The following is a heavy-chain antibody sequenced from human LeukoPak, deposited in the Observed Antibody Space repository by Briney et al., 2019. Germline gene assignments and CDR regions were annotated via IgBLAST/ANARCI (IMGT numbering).Heavy chain of an antibody. Sequence: GGSLRLSCAASGFTFSSYEMNWVRQAPGKGLEWVSSISSSSSYIYYADSVKGRFTISRDNAKNSLYLQMNSLRAEDTAVYFCAREGALTVTKDAFDIWGQGTMVTVSS. CDR1: GFTFSSYE. J-gene: IGHJ3*02. D-gene: IGHD4-17*01. CDR2: ISSSSSYI. V-gene: IGHV3-21*01. CDR3: AREGALTVTKDAFDI.